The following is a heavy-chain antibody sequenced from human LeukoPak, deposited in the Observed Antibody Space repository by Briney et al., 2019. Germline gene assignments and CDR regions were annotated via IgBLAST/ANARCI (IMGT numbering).Heavy chain of an antibody. CDR1: GFTFSSYG. D-gene: IGHD5-24*01. CDR3: AKGSEGWLQFLHGYYFDY. Sequence: GGSLRLSCAASGFTFSSYGMHWVRQAPGKGLEWVAVISYDGSNKYYADSVKGRFTISRGNSKNTLYLQMNSLRAEATAVYYCAKGSEGWLQFLHGYYFDYWGQGTLVTVSS. V-gene: IGHV3-30*18. J-gene: IGHJ4*02. CDR2: ISYDGSNK.